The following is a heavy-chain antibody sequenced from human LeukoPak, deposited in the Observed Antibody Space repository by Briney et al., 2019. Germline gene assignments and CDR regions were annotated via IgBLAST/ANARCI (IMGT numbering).Heavy chain of an antibody. CDR1: GFTFGSYW. J-gene: IGHJ4*02. Sequence: GGSRRLSCAAAGFTFGSYWMSWVRQAPGKGLEWVANIKQDGSEKYYVDSVKGRFTISRDDAKNSLYLQMDSLRAEDTAVYYCARVPYCSSTSCYAIFDYWGQGALVTVSS. V-gene: IGHV3-7*05. CDR2: IKQDGSEK. CDR3: ARVPYCSSTSCYAIFDY. D-gene: IGHD2-2*01.